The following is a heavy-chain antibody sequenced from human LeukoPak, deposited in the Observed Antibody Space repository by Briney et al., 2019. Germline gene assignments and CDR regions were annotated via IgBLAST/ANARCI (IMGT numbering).Heavy chain of an antibody. Sequence: ASVKVSCKASGYTFTAYYIHWVRQAPGQGLEWMGWKNPNSGATNYAQEFQGRVTMTRDTSISTAYMELSRLTSDDTAVYYCARDRSSSSGVNAFDIWGQGTMVTVSS. CDR1: GYTFTAYY. V-gene: IGHV1-2*02. CDR3: ARDRSSSSGVNAFDI. D-gene: IGHD6-13*01. J-gene: IGHJ3*02. CDR2: KNPNSGAT.